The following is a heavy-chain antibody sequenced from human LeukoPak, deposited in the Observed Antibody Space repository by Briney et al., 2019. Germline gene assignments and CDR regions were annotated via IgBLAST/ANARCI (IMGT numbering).Heavy chain of an antibody. Sequence: GGSLRLSCAASGFTFSSYAMSWVRQAPGKGLEWVSAISGSGGSTYYADSVKGRFTISRDNSKNTLYLQMNSLRAEDTAVYYCARDIGYDYVWGSYRYFDYWGQGTLVTVSS. V-gene: IGHV3-23*01. CDR2: ISGSGGST. CDR3: ARDIGYDYVWGSYRYFDY. D-gene: IGHD3-16*02. J-gene: IGHJ4*02. CDR1: GFTFSSYA.